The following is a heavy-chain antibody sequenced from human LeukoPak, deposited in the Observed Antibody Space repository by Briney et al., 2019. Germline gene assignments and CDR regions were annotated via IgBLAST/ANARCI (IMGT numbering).Heavy chain of an antibody. CDR3: ARAPLLNVAFDI. Sequence: GASVKVSCKASGYTFTSYYVHWVRQAPGQGLEWMGIINPSGGSTSYAQKFQGGVTMTRDTSTSTVYMELSSLRSEDTAVYYCARAPLLNVAFDIWGQGTMVTVSS. D-gene: IGHD1-26*01. V-gene: IGHV1-46*01. CDR2: INPSGGST. CDR1: GYTFTSYY. J-gene: IGHJ3*02.